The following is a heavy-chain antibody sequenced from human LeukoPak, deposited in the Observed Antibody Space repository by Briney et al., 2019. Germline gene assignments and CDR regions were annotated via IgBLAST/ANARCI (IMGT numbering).Heavy chain of an antibody. J-gene: IGHJ4*02. CDR1: GFTFSSSA. D-gene: IGHD3-22*01. CDR2: ISGNGGST. V-gene: IGHV3-23*01. CDR3: ASQKENFYDSSGNK. Sequence: PGGSLRLSCAASGFTFSSSAMSWVRQAPGKGLEWVSAISGNGGSTYYADSVKGRFTISRDNSKNTLYMQMNSLKAEDTAVYFCASQKENFYDSSGNKWGQGTLVTVPS.